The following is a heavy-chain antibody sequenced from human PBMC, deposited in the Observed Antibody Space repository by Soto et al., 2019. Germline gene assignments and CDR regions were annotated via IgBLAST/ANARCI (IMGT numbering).Heavy chain of an antibody. J-gene: IGHJ4*02. CDR2: IYYSGST. CDR1: GGSISSSSYY. CDR3: ARKGSARYFDWLSPFDY. D-gene: IGHD3-9*01. Sequence: PSETLSLTCTVSGGSISSSSYYWGWIRQPPGKGLEWIGSIYYSGSTYYNPSLKSRVTISVDTSKNQFSLKLSSVTAADTAVYYCARKGSARYFDWLSPFDYWGQGTLVTVSS. V-gene: IGHV4-39*01.